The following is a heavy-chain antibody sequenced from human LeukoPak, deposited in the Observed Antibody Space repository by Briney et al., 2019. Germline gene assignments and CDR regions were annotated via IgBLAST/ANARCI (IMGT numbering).Heavy chain of an antibody. D-gene: IGHD3-3*01. J-gene: IGHJ5*02. CDR3: AREGITIFGVANSNWFDP. Sequence: GGSLRLSWAASGFTFSDHYMSWNRQSPGKGLEWVSYISGSGSTIYYADSVRGRFTISRDNAKNSLYLQMNSLRAEDTAVYYCAREGITIFGVANSNWFDPWGQGTLVTVSS. V-gene: IGHV3-11*01. CDR1: GFTFSDHY. CDR2: ISGSGSTI.